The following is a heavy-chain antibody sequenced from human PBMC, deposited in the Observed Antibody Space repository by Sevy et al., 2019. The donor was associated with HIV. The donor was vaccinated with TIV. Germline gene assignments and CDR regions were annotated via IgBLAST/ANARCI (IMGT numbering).Heavy chain of an antibody. D-gene: IGHD5-12*01. Sequence: GGSLRLSCAASGFTLSDYYMTWIRQAPGKGLEWLSYISSSGSTISYADSVKSRFTISRDNAKNSLYLQMNSLRAEDTAVYYCARARGYSGYDWGNWFDPWGQGTLVTVSS. V-gene: IGHV3-11*04. CDR3: ARARGYSGYDWGNWFDP. J-gene: IGHJ5*02. CDR1: GFTLSDYY. CDR2: ISSSGSTI.